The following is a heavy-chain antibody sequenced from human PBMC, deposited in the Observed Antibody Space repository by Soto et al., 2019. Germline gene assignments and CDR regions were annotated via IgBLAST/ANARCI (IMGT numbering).Heavy chain of an antibody. CDR1: GYTFTSYY. D-gene: IGHD1-1*01. CDR2: INPSGGST. V-gene: IGHV1-46*01. J-gene: IGHJ5*02. Sequence: ASVKVSCKASGYTFTSYYMHWVRQAPGQGLEWMGIINPSGGSTSYAQKFQGRVTMTRDTSTSTVYMELSSLRYEDTAEYYCARDVESGGWFDPWGQGTLVTVSS. CDR3: ARDVESGGWFDP.